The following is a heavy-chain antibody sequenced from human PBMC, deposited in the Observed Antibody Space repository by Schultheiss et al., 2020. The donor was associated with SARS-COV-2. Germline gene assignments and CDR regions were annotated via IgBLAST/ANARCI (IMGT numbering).Heavy chain of an antibody. CDR2: ISNDGDNK. V-gene: IGHV3-30*07. CDR1: GFTFSRYG. CDR3: ARRGYYDSSGDDY. Sequence: GESLKISCAASGFTFSRYGMHWVRQVPGKGLDWVAVISNDGDNKYYEDSVKGRFTISRDNSKNTLYLQMNSLRAEDTAVYYCARRGYYDSSGDDYWGQGTLVTVSS. J-gene: IGHJ4*02. D-gene: IGHD3-22*01.